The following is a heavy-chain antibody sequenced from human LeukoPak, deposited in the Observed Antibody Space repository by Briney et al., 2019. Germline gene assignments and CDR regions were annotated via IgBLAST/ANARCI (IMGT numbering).Heavy chain of an antibody. Sequence: PSETLSLTCTVSGGSISSSSYYWGWIRQPPGKGLEWIGSIYYSGSTYYNPSLKSRVTISVDTSNNQFSLKLSSVTAADTAVYYCARLRDYYYYYMDVWGKGTTVTISS. V-gene: IGHV4-39*01. CDR2: IYYSGST. CDR3: ARLRDYYYYYMDV. J-gene: IGHJ6*03. CDR1: GGSISSSSYY.